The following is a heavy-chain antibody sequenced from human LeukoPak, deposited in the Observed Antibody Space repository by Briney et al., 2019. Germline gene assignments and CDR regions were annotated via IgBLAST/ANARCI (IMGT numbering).Heavy chain of an antibody. Sequence: NASETLSLTCAVYGGSFSGYYWSWIRQPPGKGLEWIGEINHSGSTNYNPSLKSRVTISVDTSKNQFSLKLSSVTAADTAVYYCARDVYYDILTGYLAFDIWGQGTMVTVSS. CDR1: GGSFSGYY. V-gene: IGHV4-34*01. CDR2: INHSGST. D-gene: IGHD3-9*01. CDR3: ARDVYYDILTGYLAFDI. J-gene: IGHJ3*02.